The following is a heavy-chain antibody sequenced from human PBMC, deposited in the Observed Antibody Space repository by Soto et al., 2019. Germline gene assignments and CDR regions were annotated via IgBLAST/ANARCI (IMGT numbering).Heavy chain of an antibody. CDR3: ARDRDSSGWYVLDY. CDR1: GFTFSSYA. Sequence: QVPLVESGGGVVQPGRSLRLSCAASGFTFSSYALHWVRQAPGKGLEWVAVISYDGSNKYYADSVKGRFTISRDNSKNTLYLQMNSLRAEDTAVYYCARDRDSSGWYVLDYWGQGTLVTVSS. D-gene: IGHD6-19*01. V-gene: IGHV3-30-3*01. J-gene: IGHJ4*02. CDR2: ISYDGSNK.